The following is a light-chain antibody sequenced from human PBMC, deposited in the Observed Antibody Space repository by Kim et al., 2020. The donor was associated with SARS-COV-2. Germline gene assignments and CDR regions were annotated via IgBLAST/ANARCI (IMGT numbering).Light chain of an antibody. CDR3: QQYYSTPHT. J-gene: IGKJ2*01. Sequence: RATINCKSSQGVLYSSNKSNYLACYQQKPGQPPKLLIDWASTRESGVPDRFGGSGSGTDFTLTISSLQAEDVAVYYCQQYYSTPHTFGQGTKLEI. V-gene: IGKV4-1*01. CDR2: WAS. CDR1: QGVLYSSNKSNY.